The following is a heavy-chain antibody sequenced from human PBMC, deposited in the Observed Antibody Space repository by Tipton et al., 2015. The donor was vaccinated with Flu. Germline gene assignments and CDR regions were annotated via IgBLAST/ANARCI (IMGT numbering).Heavy chain of an antibody. CDR2: IYHSGTT. J-gene: IGHJ4*02. V-gene: IGHV4-38-2*01. CDR1: GYSIRSAYY. Sequence: TLSLTCSVPGYSIRSAYYWGWVRRPPGKGLEWIGTIYHSGTTYYNPSLKSRLTISVDTSKNQFSLRLSSVTAADTAVYYCARHTGDSVRGVIDYWGQGTLGTVSS. CDR3: ARHTGDSVRGVIDY. D-gene: IGHD3-10*02.